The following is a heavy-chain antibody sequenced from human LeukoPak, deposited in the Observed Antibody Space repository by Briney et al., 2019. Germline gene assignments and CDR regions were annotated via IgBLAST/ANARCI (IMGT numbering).Heavy chain of an antibody. CDR3: ARASNYYNSSGYYTWFDP. V-gene: IGHV1-18*01. J-gene: IGHJ5*02. CDR2: ISAYNGNT. D-gene: IGHD3-22*01. Sequence: GASVKVSCKASGYTFTSYGISWVRQAPGQGLEWMGWISAYNGNTNYAQKLQGRVTMTTDTSTSTAYMELRRLRSDDTAVYYCARASNYYNSSGYYTWFDPWGQETLVTVSS. CDR1: GYTFTSYG.